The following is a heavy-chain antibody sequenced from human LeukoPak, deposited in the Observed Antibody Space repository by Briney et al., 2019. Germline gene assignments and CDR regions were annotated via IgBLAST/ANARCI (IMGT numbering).Heavy chain of an antibody. CDR1: GFPFSSYA. CDR3: ARDLCGGDCFSHFDY. J-gene: IGHJ4*02. V-gene: IGHV3-23*01. Sequence: GGSLRLSCAASGFPFSSYAMSWVRQAPGRGLEWVSGISGSGAGTYYADSVKGRFTISRDSSKNTLYLQMNSLRAEDTAVYYCARDLCGGDCFSHFDYWGRGTLVTVSS. D-gene: IGHD2-21*02. CDR2: ISGSGAGT.